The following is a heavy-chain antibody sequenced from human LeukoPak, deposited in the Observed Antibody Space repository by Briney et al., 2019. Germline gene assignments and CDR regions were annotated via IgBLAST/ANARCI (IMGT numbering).Heavy chain of an antibody. CDR1: GGSIISAGYY. J-gene: IGHJ3*02. Sequence: PSETLSLTCTVSGGSIISAGYYWSWIRQLPGKGLDWIVYIYDSGSTYYNPSLKSRITISVDTSKNQFSLKLSSVTAADTAVYYCARGEYYGSGSYNAFDIWGQGTLVTVSS. CDR2: IYDSGST. D-gene: IGHD3-10*01. V-gene: IGHV4-31*03. CDR3: ARGEYYGSGSYNAFDI.